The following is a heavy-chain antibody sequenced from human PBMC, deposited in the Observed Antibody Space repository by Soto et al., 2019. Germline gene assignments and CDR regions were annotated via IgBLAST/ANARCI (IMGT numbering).Heavy chain of an antibody. V-gene: IGHV4-59*11. J-gene: IGHJ5*02. CDR3: ARESAGSGKNNWFDP. CDR1: DVSLSHHH. Sequence: NLSLTSTFSDVSLSHHHYSWTRHSPGKGLEYIGYIYNGGRTDYNPSLKSRVTILVDTSKNQFSLKLNSVTAADTAVYYCARESAGSGKNNWFDPWGQGTLVTVS. CDR2: IYNGGRT. D-gene: IGHD3-10*01.